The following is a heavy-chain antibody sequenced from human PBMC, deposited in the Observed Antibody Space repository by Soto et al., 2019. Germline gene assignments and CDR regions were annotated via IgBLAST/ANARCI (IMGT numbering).Heavy chain of an antibody. J-gene: IGHJ4*02. CDR1: GGSFSTYG. V-gene: IGHV1-69*13. CDR3: ARELDPYYGGNSLSLDH. CDR2: IIPKFGTT. D-gene: IGHD4-17*01. Sequence: QVQLVQSGAEVKKPGSSVKVSCKASGGSFSTYGINWVRLAPGQGLEWMGGIIPKFGTTNYAQKYQGRVTITADXSXNXXYMELNYLRSEDTAVYFCARELDPYYGGNSLSLDHWGQGTLVTVSS.